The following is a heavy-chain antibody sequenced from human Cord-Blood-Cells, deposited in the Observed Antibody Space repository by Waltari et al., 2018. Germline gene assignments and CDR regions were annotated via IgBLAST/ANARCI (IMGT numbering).Heavy chain of an antibody. V-gene: IGHV3-7*01. CDR3: AKGISSSSFDY. Sequence: EVQLVESGGGLVQPGGSLRRSCAAAGLSFISVWLSWVRQAPGKWLEWVANIKQDGSEKYYVDSVKGRFTISRDNAKNSLYLQMNSLRAEDTAVYYCAKGISSSSFDYWGQGTLVTVSS. CDR2: IKQDGSEK. D-gene: IGHD6-13*01. J-gene: IGHJ4*02. CDR1: GLSFISVW.